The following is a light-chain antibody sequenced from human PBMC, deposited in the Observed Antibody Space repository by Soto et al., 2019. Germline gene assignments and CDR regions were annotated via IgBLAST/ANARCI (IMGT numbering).Light chain of an antibody. CDR3: QQSYSTAWT. CDR2: AAS. Sequence: DIQMTQSPSSLSASVGDRVTITCRASQSISNYLNWYQQKPGKAPKLLIYAASSLQSGVPSRFSGSGSGTAFTLTISSLQLEDFATYYCQQSYSTAWTFGQGTKVEIK. J-gene: IGKJ1*01. V-gene: IGKV1-39*01. CDR1: QSISNY.